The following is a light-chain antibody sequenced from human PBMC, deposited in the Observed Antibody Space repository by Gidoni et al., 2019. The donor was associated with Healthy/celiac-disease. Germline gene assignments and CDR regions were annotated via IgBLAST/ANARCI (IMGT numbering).Light chain of an antibody. CDR3: QSYDSSLSAVV. J-gene: IGLJ2*01. CDR1: SANIGAGYD. CDR2: GNS. Sequence: QSVLTQPPSVSGAPGQRVTISGTGSSANIGAGYDVHWYQQLPGTAPKLLIYGNSKRPSGVPDRFSGSKSGTSASLAITGLQAEDEADYYCQSYDSSLSAVVFGGGTKLTVL. V-gene: IGLV1-40*01.